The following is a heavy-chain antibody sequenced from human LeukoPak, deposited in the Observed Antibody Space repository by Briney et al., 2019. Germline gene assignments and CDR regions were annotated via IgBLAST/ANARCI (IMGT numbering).Heavy chain of an antibody. D-gene: IGHD6-13*01. CDR2: IYYSGST. CDR3: AKLDSSWYHFDY. V-gene: IGHV4-59*01. Sequence: SETLSLTCTVSNGSISGYYWSWIRQPPRKGLEWIGYIYYSGSTDYNPSLKSRVTLSVDTSKNQFSLDLSSVTSADTAVYYCAKLDSSWYHFDYWGQGTLVTVSS. CDR1: NGSISGYY. J-gene: IGHJ4*02.